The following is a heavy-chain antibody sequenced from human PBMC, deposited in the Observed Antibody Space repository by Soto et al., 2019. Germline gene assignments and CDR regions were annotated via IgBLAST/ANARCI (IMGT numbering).Heavy chain of an antibody. D-gene: IGHD6-19*01. CDR3: ARAYSSGWIAYYGMDV. Sequence: GGSLRLSCAASGFTFDDYGMSWVRQAPGKGLEWVSGINWNGGSTGYAGSVKGRFTISRDNAKNSLYLQMNSLRAEDTALYYCARAYSSGWIAYYGMDVWGQGTTVTVSS. J-gene: IGHJ6*02. V-gene: IGHV3-20*04. CDR1: GFTFDDYG. CDR2: INWNGGST.